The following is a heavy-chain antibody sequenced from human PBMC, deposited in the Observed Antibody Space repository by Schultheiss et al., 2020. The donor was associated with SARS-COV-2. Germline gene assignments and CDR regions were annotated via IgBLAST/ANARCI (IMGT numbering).Heavy chain of an antibody. J-gene: IGHJ5*02. CDR1: GGSISSYY. V-gene: IGHV4-59*08. D-gene: IGHD2-15*01. Sequence: SQTLSLTCTVSGGSISSYYWSWIRQPPGKGLEWIGYIYYSGSTNYNPSLKSRVTISVDTSKNQFSLKLSSVTAADTAVYYCAILLRGAFDPWGQGTLVTVSS. CDR2: IYYSGST. CDR3: AILLRGAFDP.